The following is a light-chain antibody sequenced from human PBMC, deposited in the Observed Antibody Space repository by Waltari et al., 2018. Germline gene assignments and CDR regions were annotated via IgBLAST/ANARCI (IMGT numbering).Light chain of an antibody. Sequence: DLHMTQSPSSLSAPVADRVTITCQASQDIKKSLNWFHQKAGKAPKVLIFDASNSQTGAPSRFSGSGSGTDFTFIISSLQPEDMGTYYCQQYHSVPLTFGGGTKVEIK. CDR1: QDIKKS. V-gene: IGKV1-33*01. CDR3: QQYHSVPLT. CDR2: DAS. J-gene: IGKJ4*01.